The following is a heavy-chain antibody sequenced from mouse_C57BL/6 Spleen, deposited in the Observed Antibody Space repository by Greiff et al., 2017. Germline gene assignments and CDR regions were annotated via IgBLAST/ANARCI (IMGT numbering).Heavy chain of an antibody. CDR2: IYPGSGNT. Sequence: QVQLQQSGAELVRPGASVKLSCKASGYTFTDYYINWVKQRPGQGLEWIARIYPGSGNTYYNEKFKGKATLTAEKSSSTAYMQLSSLTSEDSAVYFCARYYGSRLFDYWGQGTTFTVSS. V-gene: IGHV1-76*01. J-gene: IGHJ2*01. D-gene: IGHD1-1*01. CDR3: ARYYGSRLFDY. CDR1: GYTFTDYY.